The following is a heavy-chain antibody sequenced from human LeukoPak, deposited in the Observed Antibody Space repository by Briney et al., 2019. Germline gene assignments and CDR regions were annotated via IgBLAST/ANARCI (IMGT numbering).Heavy chain of an antibody. V-gene: IGHV1-69*06. D-gene: IGHD5-18*01. J-gene: IGHJ5*02. CDR2: IIPIFGTA. Sequence: SVKVSCKASGGTFSSYAISWVRQAPGQGLEWMGGIIPIFGTANYAQKFQGRVTITADKSTGTAYMELSSLRSEDTAVYYCAREQHSYGSNWFDPWGQGTLVTVSS. CDR3: AREQHSYGSNWFDP. CDR1: GGTFSSYA.